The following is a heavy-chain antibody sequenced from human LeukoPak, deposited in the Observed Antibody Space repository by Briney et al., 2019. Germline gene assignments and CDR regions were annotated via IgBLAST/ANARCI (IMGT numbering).Heavy chain of an antibody. J-gene: IGHJ4*02. CDR1: GGSISSGGYY. CDR3: ARTAGLRFLEWLY. V-gene: IGHV4-31*03. D-gene: IGHD3-3*01. Sequence: PQTLSLTCTVSGGSISSGGYYWSWIRQHPGKGLEWIGYIYYSGSTYYNPSLKSRVTISVDTSKNQFSLKLSSVTAADTAVYYCARTAGLRFLEWLYWGQGTLVTVSS. CDR2: IYYSGST.